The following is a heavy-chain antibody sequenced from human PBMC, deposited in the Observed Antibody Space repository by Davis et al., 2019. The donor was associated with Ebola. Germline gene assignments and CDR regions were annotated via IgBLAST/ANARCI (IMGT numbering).Heavy chain of an antibody. V-gene: IGHV3-33*06. D-gene: IGHD3-16*01. CDR3: AKYVCESPTCRGNYDY. Sequence: GESLKISCAASGFSFRNYGMQWVRQAPGKGLEWVSLIWYDGSQTYYADSVKGRFPNSRDNSKNTLYLQMNSLRAEDTAVYYCAKYVCESPTCRGNYDYWGQGTLVTVSS. J-gene: IGHJ4*02. CDR1: GFSFRNYG. CDR2: IWYDGSQT.